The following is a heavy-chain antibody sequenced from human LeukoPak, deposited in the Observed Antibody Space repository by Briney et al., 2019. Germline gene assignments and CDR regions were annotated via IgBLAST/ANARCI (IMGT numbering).Heavy chain of an antibody. J-gene: IGHJ6*02. CDR1: GGSISSGGYY. Sequence: SETLSLTCTVSGGSISSGGYYWSWIRQHPGKGLEWIGYIYYSGSTYYNPSLKSRVTISVDTSKNQFSLKLSSVTAVDTAVYYCARDRGYSGYGVYYYYGMDVWGQGTTVTVSS. D-gene: IGHD5-12*01. CDR2: IYYSGST. V-gene: IGHV4-31*03. CDR3: ARDRGYSGYGVYYYYGMDV.